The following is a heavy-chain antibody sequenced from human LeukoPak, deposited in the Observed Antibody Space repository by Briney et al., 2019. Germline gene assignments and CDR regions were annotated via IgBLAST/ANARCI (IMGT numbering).Heavy chain of an antibody. CDR1: GFTFSSYW. J-gene: IGHJ1*01. V-gene: IGHV3-7*01. D-gene: IGHD3-3*01. Sequence: GGSLRLSCAASGFTFSSYWMTWVRQAPGKGLEWVANIKEDGSEKNYVDSVKGRFTISRDNAKNSLYLQMNSLRVEDTAVYYCARGGMSYYDFWSGHSEFQHWGQGTLVTVSS. CDR2: IKEDGSEK. CDR3: ARGGMSYYDFWSGHSEFQH.